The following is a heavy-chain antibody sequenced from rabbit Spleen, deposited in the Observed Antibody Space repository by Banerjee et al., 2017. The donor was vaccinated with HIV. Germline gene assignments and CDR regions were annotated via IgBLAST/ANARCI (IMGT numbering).Heavy chain of an antibody. V-gene: IGHV1S45*01. D-gene: IGHD1-1*01. CDR3: ARDLVGVIGWNWGW. J-gene: IGHJ4*01. CDR1: GFSFSDRDV. Sequence: QEQLVESGGGLVQPEGSLTLTCKASGFSFSDRDVMCWVRQAPGKGLEWIACINASTGKPVYATWASGRFTISRTSSTTVTLRMTSLTAADRATYFCARDLVGVIGWNWGWWGPGTLVTV. CDR2: INASTGKP.